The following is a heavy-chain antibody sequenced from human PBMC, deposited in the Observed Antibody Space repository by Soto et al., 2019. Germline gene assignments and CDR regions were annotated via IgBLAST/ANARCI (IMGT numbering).Heavy chain of an antibody. CDR1: GFTFSSYG. D-gene: IGHD3-9*01. J-gene: IGHJ4*02. CDR2: ISYDGSNK. V-gene: IGHV3-30*18. Sequence: GGSLRLSCAASGFTFSSYGMHWVRQAPGKGLEWVAVISYDGSNKYYADSVKGRFTISRDNSKNTLYLQMNSLRAEDTAVYYCAKDPGPLGRYFDWPHFDYWGQGTLVTVSS. CDR3: AKDPGPLGRYFDWPHFDY.